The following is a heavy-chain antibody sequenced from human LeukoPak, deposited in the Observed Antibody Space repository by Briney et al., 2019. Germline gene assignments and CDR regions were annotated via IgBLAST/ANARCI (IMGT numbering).Heavy chain of an antibody. D-gene: IGHD6-13*01. CDR2: ISAYNGNT. Sequence: ASAKVSCKASGYTFTRYGISWVRQAPGQGLEWMGWISAYNGNTNYAQKLQGRVTMTTDTSTSTAYMELRSLRSDDTALYYCARGAYSSSWYTKYYYFDYWGQGTLVTVSS. V-gene: IGHV1-18*01. CDR1: GYTFTRYG. CDR3: ARGAYSSSWYTKYYYFDY. J-gene: IGHJ4*02.